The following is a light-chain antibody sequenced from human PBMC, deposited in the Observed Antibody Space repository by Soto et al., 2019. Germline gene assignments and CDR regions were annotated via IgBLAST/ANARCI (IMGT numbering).Light chain of an antibody. CDR3: QSYDTALGGSYV. CDR1: SSNIGAGYD. Sequence: QSVLTQPPSVSGAPGQRVTISCTGSSSNIGAGYDVHWYQQRPGTAPRLLISDDINRPSGVPDRFSGSKSGTSASLAITGLLADDEADYYCQSYDTALGGSYVFGSGTKLTVL. CDR2: DDI. J-gene: IGLJ1*01. V-gene: IGLV1-40*01.